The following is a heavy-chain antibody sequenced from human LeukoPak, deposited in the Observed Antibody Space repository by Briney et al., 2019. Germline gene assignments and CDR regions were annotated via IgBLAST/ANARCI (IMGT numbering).Heavy chain of an antibody. J-gene: IGHJ4*02. CDR3: ARDPKVEMATAEYTAGDY. Sequence: SVKVSCKASGGTFSSYAISWVRQAPGQGLEWMGGIIPIFGTANYAQKFQGRVTITTDESTSTAYMELSSLRSEDTAVYYCARDPKVEMATAEYTAGDYWGQGTLVTVSS. V-gene: IGHV1-69*05. CDR2: IIPIFGTA. CDR1: GGTFSSYA. D-gene: IGHD5-24*01.